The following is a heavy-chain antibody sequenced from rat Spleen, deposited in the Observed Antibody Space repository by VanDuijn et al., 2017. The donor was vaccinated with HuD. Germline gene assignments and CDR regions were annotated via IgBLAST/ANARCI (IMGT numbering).Heavy chain of an antibody. CDR2: LSYDGTTT. D-gene: IGHD1-4*01. J-gene: IGHJ2*01. Sequence: AASGFIFRNYGMAWVRQAPTKGLEWVATLSYDGTTTYYRDSVKGRFTISRDVAKSTLFLQMDSLRSEDTATYYCARRHFGYTDYFDYWGQGVMVTVSS. CDR1: GFIFRNYG. CDR3: ARRHFGYTDYFDY. V-gene: IGHV5-29*01.